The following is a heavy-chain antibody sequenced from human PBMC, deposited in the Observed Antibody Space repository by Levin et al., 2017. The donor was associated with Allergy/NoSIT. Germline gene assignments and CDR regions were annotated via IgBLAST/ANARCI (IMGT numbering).Heavy chain of an antibody. J-gene: IGHJ3*02. D-gene: IGHD3-10*01. CDR1: GFTFDDYA. CDR2: ISWNSGSI. CDR3: ARDNIGLPDAFDI. Sequence: GGSLRLSCAASGFTFDDYAMHWVRQAPGKGLVWVSGISWNSGSIGYADSVKGRFTISRDNAKNSLYLQMNSLRTEDTALYYCARDNIGLPDAFDIWGQGTMVIVSS. V-gene: IGHV3-9*01.